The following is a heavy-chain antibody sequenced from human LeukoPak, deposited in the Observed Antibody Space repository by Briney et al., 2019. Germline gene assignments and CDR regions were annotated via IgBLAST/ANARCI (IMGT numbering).Heavy chain of an antibody. CDR1: GFTFSSYS. D-gene: IGHD4-17*01. V-gene: IGHV3-48*01. CDR3: ARDSPTTVTTTGAFDI. J-gene: IGHJ3*02. CDR2: ISSSSSTI. Sequence: GGSLRLSCAASGFTFSSYSMNWVRQAPGKGLEWVSYISSSSSTIYYADSVKGRFTISRDNAKNSLYLQMNSLRAEDTAVYYCARDSPTTVTTTGAFDIWGQGTMVTVSS.